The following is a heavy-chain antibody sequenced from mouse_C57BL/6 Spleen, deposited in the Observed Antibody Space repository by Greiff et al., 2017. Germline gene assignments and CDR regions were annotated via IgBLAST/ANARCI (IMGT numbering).Heavy chain of an antibody. Sequence: EVKLMESGGGLVKPGGSLKLSCAASGFTFSDYGMHWVRQAPEKGLEWVAYISSGSSTTYYADTVKGRFTISRDNAKNTRFLQMTSLRSEYTAMYYCARNHYLDYWGQGTTLTVSS. CDR1: GFTFSDYG. CDR2: ISSGSSTT. V-gene: IGHV5-17*01. CDR3: ARNHYLDY. J-gene: IGHJ2*01.